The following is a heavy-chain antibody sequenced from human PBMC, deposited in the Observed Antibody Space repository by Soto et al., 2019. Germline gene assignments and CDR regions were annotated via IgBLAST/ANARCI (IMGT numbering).Heavy chain of an antibody. CDR2: ISGSGIST. Sequence: GGSLRLSCAASGFTFSNYAMDWVRQAPGKGLEWVSGISGSGISTYYADSVRGRFTISRDNSKHTLYLQMTSLRAEDTAVYFCAKVRGDIPIYDPLDCWGQGTLVTVSS. V-gene: IGHV3-23*01. D-gene: IGHD1-1*01. J-gene: IGHJ4*02. CDR1: GFTFSNYA. CDR3: AKVRGDIPIYDPLDC.